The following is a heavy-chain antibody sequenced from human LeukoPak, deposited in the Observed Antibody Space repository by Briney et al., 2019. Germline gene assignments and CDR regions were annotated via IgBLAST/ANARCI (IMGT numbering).Heavy chain of an antibody. Sequence: GGSLRLSCAASGFTFSSYTMSWVRQAPGKGLEWVSSISSSSSYIYYADSVKGRFTISRDNAKNSLYLQMNSLRAEDTAVYYCARGDETGLDDYWGQGTLVTVSS. CDR1: GFTFSSYT. J-gene: IGHJ4*02. V-gene: IGHV3-21*01. CDR2: ISSSSSYI. CDR3: ARGDETGLDDY. D-gene: IGHD1-1*01.